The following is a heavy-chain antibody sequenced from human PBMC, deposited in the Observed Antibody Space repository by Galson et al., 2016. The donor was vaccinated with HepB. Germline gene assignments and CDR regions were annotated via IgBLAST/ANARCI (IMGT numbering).Heavy chain of an antibody. D-gene: IGHD3-9*01. CDR2: IYPGDFDT. CDR3: VRHKADYYNIFTGYSALRGIDY. V-gene: IGHV5-51*01. CDR1: GYTFTTYW. J-gene: IGHJ4*02. Sequence: QSGAEVKKPGESLKISCKASGYTFTTYWIGWARQMPGKALEWMGTIYPGDFDTRYSPSFQGQVTISADKSINTAYLQWWSSLKASDTAMYYCVRHKADYYNIFTGYSALRGIDYWGQGTLVTVSS.